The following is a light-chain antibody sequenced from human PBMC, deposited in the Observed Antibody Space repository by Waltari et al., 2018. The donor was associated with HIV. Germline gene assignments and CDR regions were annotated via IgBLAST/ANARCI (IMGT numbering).Light chain of an antibody. V-gene: IGLV1-47*01. J-gene: IGLJ1*01. CDR1: SSNTGRNY. CDR3: AAWDDSLNSFV. Sequence: QSVLTQPPSESATPGQRVTISCSGGSSNTGRNYVYWYQQLPGTAPKHLIYRNNHRPSRVPDRFSGSKSGTSASLAISGLQSEDEADYYCAAWDDSLNSFVFGTGTRVTVL. CDR2: RNN.